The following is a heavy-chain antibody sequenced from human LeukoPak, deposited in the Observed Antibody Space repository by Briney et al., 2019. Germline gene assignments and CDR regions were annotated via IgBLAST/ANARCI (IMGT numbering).Heavy chain of an antibody. CDR3: APLLPSDAFDI. Sequence: GSSVKVSCKASGGTFSSYAISWVRQAPGQGLEWMGGIIPIFGTANYAQKFQGRVTITADGSTSTAYMELSSLRSEDTAVYYCAPLLPSDAFDIWGQGTMVTVSS. D-gene: IGHD2-21*02. CDR2: IIPIFGTA. V-gene: IGHV1-69*01. J-gene: IGHJ3*02. CDR1: GGTFSSYA.